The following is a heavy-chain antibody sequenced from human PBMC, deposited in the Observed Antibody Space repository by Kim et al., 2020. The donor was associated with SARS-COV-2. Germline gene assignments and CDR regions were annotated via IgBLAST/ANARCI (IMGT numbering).Heavy chain of an antibody. CDR1: SDAINNYTYY. Sequence: SETLSLTCTVSSDAINNYTYYWGWVRQPPGKGLEWIGTMYYGGSTHYNPSLKSRVTISVDRSKNQFSLKLNSVIATDTAVYYCAGGRGTYTALDYWGQGTLVTVSS. D-gene: IGHD1-26*01. V-gene: IGHV4-39*07. CDR2: MYYGGST. J-gene: IGHJ4*02. CDR3: AGGRGTYTALDY.